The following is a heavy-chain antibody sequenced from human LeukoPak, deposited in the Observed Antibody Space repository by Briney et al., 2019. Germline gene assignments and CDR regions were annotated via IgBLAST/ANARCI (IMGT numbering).Heavy chain of an antibody. D-gene: IGHD2-2*01. CDR3: ARKSTAAAASHL. Sequence: SETLSLTCTVSGASISRYYWSWFRQPPGKGLGCIGYIFSSGGTKYNPSLESRLTISVDTSRDQVSLSLTSMTPADTAVYYCARKSTAAAASHLWGRGTLVTVSS. J-gene: IGHJ2*01. V-gene: IGHV4-59*01. CDR1: GASISRYY. CDR2: IFSSGGT.